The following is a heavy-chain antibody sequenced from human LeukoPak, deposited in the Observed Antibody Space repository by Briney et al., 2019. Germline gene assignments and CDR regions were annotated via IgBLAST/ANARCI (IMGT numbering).Heavy chain of an antibody. V-gene: IGHV1-2*02. CDR2: INPNSGGT. J-gene: IGHJ5*02. D-gene: IGHD3-22*01. CDR3: ARMDYYDSSGYGYWFDP. CDR1: GYTFTGYY. Sequence: ASEKVSCKASGYTFTGYYMHWVRQAPGQGLEWMGWINPNSGGTNYAQKFQGRVTMTRDTSISTAYMELSRLRSDDTAVYYCARMDYYDSSGYGYWFDPWGQGTLVTVSS.